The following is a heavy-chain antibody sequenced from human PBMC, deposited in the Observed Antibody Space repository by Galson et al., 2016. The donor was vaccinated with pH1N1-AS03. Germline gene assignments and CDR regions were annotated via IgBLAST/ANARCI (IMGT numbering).Heavy chain of an antibody. V-gene: IGHV3-30*04. CDR2: TSTDGRNQ. CDR1: GFIFSSFT. Sequence: SLRLSCATSGFIFSSFTMHWVRQAPGKGLEWVALTSTDGRNQNYADSVKGRFTVSRETAKNTMNLQMNSLRAEDTAIYYCARGQNYDFWSGYYTTTDDYYDSMDVWGQGTTVIVS. CDR3: ARGQNYDFWSGYYTTTDDYYDSMDV. J-gene: IGHJ6*02. D-gene: IGHD3-3*01.